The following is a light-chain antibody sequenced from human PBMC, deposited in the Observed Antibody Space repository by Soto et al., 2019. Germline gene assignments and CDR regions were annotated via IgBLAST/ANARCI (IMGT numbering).Light chain of an antibody. Sequence: DIQMTQSPSTLSASVGDRVTITCRASQTISSWLAWYQQKPGKAPKLLIYKASTLKSGVPSRFSGSGSGTEFTLSIRSLQPDDFATYYCQQYNGYSRTFGQGTKVDNK. J-gene: IGKJ1*01. CDR2: KAS. CDR3: QQYNGYSRT. CDR1: QTISSW. V-gene: IGKV1-5*03.